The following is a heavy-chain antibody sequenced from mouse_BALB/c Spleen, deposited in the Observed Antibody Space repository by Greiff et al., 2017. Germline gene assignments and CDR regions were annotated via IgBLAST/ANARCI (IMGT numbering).Heavy chain of an antibody. J-gene: IGHJ3*01. D-gene: IGHD2-14*01. CDR3: ARSRDYRYLFAY. Sequence: VQLQQSGAELVRPGTSVKVSCKASGYAFTNYLIEWVKQRPGQGLEWIGVINPGSGGTNYNEKFKGKATLTADKSSSTAYMQLSSLTSDDSAVYFCARSRDYRYLFAYWGQGTLVTVSA. CDR1: GYAFTNYL. CDR2: INPGSGGT. V-gene: IGHV1-54*01.